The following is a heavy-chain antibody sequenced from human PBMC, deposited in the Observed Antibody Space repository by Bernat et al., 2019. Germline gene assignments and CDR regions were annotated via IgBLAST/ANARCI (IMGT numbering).Heavy chain of an antibody. CDR2: IYWDDDK. D-gene: IGHD3-10*01. CDR3: ARRLENYSRHTYTFDY. V-gene: IGHV2-5*02. J-gene: IGHJ4*02. CDR1: GFSLTTSGVG. Sequence: QITLNESDPTLVKPTQTLTLTFTFSGFSLTTSGVGVGWILQPPGKALEWLALIYWDDDKRYSPSLKTRLTVAKGTSKNEVFLTMTDMAPVDTATYYCARRLENYSRHTYTFDYWGQGTLVTVSS.